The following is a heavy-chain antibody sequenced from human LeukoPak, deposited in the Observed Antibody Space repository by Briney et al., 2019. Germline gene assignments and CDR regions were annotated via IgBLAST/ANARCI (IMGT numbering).Heavy chain of an antibody. J-gene: IGHJ4*02. Sequence: SETLSLTCAVYGGSFSGYYWSWIRQPPGKGLEWIGEINHSGSTNYNPSLKSRVTISVDTSKNQFSLKLSSVTAADTAAYYCARGLEWYSSSCLGYWGQGTLVTVSS. V-gene: IGHV4-34*01. D-gene: IGHD6-13*01. CDR1: GGSFSGYY. CDR2: INHSGST. CDR3: ARGLEWYSSSCLGY.